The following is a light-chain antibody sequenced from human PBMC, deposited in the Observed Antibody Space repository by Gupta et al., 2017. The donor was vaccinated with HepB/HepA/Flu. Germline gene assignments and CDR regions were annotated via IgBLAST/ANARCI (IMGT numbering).Light chain of an antibody. CDR3: QQYNNWPPDT. V-gene: IGKV3-15*01. Sequence: EIVMIQSPPTLSVSPGETATLSCRASHSVSNNLAWYQKKPGQAPRLLIYGISTRATGIPARFSGSGSGTDFSLTISSLQPEDSAVYYCQQYNNWPPDTFGQGTKVEIK. CDR2: GIS. J-gene: IGKJ2*01. CDR1: HSVSNN.